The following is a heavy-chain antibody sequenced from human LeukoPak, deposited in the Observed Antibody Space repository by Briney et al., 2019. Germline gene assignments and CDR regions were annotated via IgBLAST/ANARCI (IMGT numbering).Heavy chain of an antibody. Sequence: ASVKVSCKASGYTFTSYAMHWVRQAPGQRLEWMGWISAYNGNTNYAQKLQGRVTMTTDTSTSTAYMELRSLRSDDTAVYYCARVLTRHHNSGSLAYWGQGTLVTVSS. D-gene: IGHD1-26*01. V-gene: IGHV1-18*01. CDR3: ARVLTRHHNSGSLAY. J-gene: IGHJ4*02. CDR2: ISAYNGNT. CDR1: GYTFTSYA.